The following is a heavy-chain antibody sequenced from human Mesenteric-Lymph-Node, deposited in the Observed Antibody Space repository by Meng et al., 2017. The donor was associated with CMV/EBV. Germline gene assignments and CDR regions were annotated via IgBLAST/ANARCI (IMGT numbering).Heavy chain of an antibody. CDR2: IYYSGST. CDR1: GGSISSYY. D-gene: IGHD1-26*01. CDR3: ARVSYSGSYYGY. J-gene: IGHJ4*02. V-gene: IGHV4-59*01. Sequence: ESLRLSCTASGGSISSYYWSWIRQPPGKGLEWIGYIYYSGSTNYNPSLKSRVTISVDTSKNQFSLKLSSVTAADTAVYYCARVSYSGSYYGYWGQGTLVTVSS.